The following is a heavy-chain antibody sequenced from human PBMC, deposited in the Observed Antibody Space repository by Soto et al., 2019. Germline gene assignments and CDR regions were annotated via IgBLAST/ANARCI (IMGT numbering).Heavy chain of an antibody. Sequence: QVQLVQSGAEVKKPGSSVKVSCKASGGTFSSYAICWVRQAPGQGLEWMGGIIPIFGTANYAQKFQGRVTITADEPTSTAYMELSSLRSEDTAVYYCARGYSSSWDYYYYGMDVWGQGTTVTVSS. V-gene: IGHV1-69*01. J-gene: IGHJ6*02. CDR2: IIPIFGTA. D-gene: IGHD6-13*01. CDR3: ARGYSSSWDYYYYGMDV. CDR1: GGTFSSYA.